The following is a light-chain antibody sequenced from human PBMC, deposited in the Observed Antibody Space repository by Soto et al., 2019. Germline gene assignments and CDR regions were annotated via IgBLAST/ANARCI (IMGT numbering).Light chain of an antibody. V-gene: IGKV1-9*01. CDR3: QHLNDYRYT. CDR1: QAISSS. Sequence: DIQLTQSPSFLSASVGDRVTITCRASQAISSSLAWYQHNTGKAPKLLIYAASTLQNGVPSSFRGSGSGTEFTLTISSLQPEDFATYFCQHLNDYRYTFGQGTKVEIK. CDR2: AAS. J-gene: IGKJ2*01.